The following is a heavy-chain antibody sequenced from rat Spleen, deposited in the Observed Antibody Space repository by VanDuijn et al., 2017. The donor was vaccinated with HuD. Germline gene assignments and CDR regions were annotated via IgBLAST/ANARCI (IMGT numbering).Heavy chain of an antibody. Sequence: EIQLQESGPGLVKPSQSLSLTCSVTGYTIPSGYDWSWIRKFPGNKMEWMGYITYSGKTNYNPSLKSRISITRDTSKNQFFLQLNSVTTEDTATYYCARKAIRGFDYWGQGVMVTVSS. V-gene: IGHV3-4*01. CDR2: ITYSGKT. CDR1: GYTIPSGYD. D-gene: IGHD4-3*01. CDR3: ARKAIRGFDY. J-gene: IGHJ2*01.